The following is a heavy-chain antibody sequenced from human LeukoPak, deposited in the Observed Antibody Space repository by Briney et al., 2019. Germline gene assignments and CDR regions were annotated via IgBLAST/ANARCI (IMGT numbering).Heavy chain of an antibody. CDR3: AKDVAPDSGWDLDY. CDR1: GFTFSSYE. D-gene: IGHD6-19*01. J-gene: IGHJ4*02. Sequence: PGGSLRLSCAASGFTFSSYEMNWVRQAPGKGLEWVSSIYNSGAGIFYADSVKGRFTISRDNSKNTLYLQMNSLRAEDTAVYYCAKDVAPDSGWDLDYWGQGTLVTVSS. CDR2: IYNSGAGI. V-gene: IGHV3-23*01.